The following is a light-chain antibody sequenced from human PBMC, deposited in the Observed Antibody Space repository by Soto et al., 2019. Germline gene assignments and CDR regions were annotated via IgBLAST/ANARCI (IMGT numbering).Light chain of an antibody. CDR3: SSYTTSNTRQIV. Sequence: SALTQPASVSGSPEQSITISCTGTSSDVGGYNYVSWYQHHPGKAPKLIIYDVSNRPSGVSIRFSGSKSDNTASLTISGLQPEDEADYHCSSYTTSNTRQIVFGTGTKVTVL. CDR2: DVS. J-gene: IGLJ1*01. V-gene: IGLV2-14*03. CDR1: SSDVGGYNY.